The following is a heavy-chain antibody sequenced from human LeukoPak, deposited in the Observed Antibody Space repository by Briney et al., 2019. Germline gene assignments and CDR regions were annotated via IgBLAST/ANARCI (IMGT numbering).Heavy chain of an antibody. J-gene: IGHJ6*03. CDR1: GYTFTSCG. Sequence: ASVKVSCKASGYTFTSCGISWVRQAPGQGLEWMGWISAYNGNTNYAQKLQGRVTMTTDTSTSTAYMELRSLRSDDTAVYYCARDPAPYDFWSGYYMTYYYYYMDVWGKGTTVTVSS. CDR2: ISAYNGNT. D-gene: IGHD3-3*01. CDR3: ARDPAPYDFWSGYYMTYYYYYMDV. V-gene: IGHV1-18*01.